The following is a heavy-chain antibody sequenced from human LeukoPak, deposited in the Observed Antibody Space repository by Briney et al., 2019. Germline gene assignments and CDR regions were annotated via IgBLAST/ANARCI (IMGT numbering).Heavy chain of an antibody. D-gene: IGHD3-3*01. CDR2: IKSKTDGGTT. CDR1: GFAFSNAW. J-gene: IGHJ3*02. Sequence: AGGSLRLSCAASGFAFSNAWMSWVRQAPGKGLEWVGRIKSKTDGGTTDYAAPVKGRFTISRDDSKNTLYLQMNSLKTEDTAVYYCTTEGVVPGAFDIWGQGTMVTVSS. V-gene: IGHV3-15*01. CDR3: TTEGVVPGAFDI.